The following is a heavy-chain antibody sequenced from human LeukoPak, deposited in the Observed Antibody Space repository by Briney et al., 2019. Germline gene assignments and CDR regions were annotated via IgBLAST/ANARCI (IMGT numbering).Heavy chain of an antibody. V-gene: IGHV3-30-3*01. CDR1: GFTFSSYA. CDR2: ISYDGSNK. Sequence: GGSLRLSCAASGFTFSSYAMHWVRQAPGKGLEWVAVISYDGSNKYYADSVKGRFTISRDNSKNTLYLQMNSLRAEDTAVYYCAREYYDFWSGYSGDWYFDLWGRGTLVTVSS. J-gene: IGHJ2*01. CDR3: AREYYDFWSGYSGDWYFDL. D-gene: IGHD3-3*01.